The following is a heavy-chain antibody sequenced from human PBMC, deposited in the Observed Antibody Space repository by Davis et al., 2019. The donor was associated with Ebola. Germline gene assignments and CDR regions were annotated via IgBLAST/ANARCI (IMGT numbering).Heavy chain of an antibody. J-gene: IGHJ4*02. Sequence: GESLKISCAASGFTVSSNYMSWVRQAPGKGLEWVSVIYSGGSTYYADSVKGRFTISRDNSKNTLYLQMNSLRAEDTAVYYCARAYCGGDCYSGYFDYWGQGTLVTVSS. V-gene: IGHV3-66*01. CDR3: ARAYCGGDCYSGYFDY. D-gene: IGHD2-21*02. CDR1: GFTVSSNY. CDR2: IYSGGST.